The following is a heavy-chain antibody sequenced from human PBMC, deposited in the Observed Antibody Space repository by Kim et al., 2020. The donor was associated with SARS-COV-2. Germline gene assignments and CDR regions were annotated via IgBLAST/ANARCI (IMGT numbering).Heavy chain of an antibody. D-gene: IGHD2-2*01. J-gene: IGHJ4*02. CDR3: AGEDVVVPAAMRLDY. CDR2: ISYDGSNK. CDR1: GFTFSSYG. Sequence: GGSLRLSCAASGFTFSSYGMHWVRQAPGKGLEWVAVISYDGSNKYYADSGKGRFTISRDNSKNTLYLQMNSLRAEDTAVYYCAGEDVVVPAAMRLDYWGQGTLVTVSS. V-gene: IGHV3-33*05.